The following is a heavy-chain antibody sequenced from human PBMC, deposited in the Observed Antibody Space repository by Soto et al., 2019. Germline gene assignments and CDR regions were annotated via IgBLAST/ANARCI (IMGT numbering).Heavy chain of an antibody. V-gene: IGHV1-69*13. D-gene: IGHD3-3*01. CDR2: IIPIFGTA. Sequence: GASVKVSCKASGGTFSSYAISWVRQAPGQGLEWMGGIIPIFGTANYAQKFQGRVTITADESTSTAYMELSSLRSEDTAVYYCAKSEGWSGYYMPYYYGMDVWGQGTTVTVSS. CDR1: GGTFSSYA. CDR3: AKSEGWSGYYMPYYYGMDV. J-gene: IGHJ6*02.